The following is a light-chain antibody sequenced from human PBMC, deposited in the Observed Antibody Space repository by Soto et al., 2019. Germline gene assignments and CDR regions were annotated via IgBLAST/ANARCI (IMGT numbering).Light chain of an antibody. CDR2: EGS. CDR3: AAWDDSLRGWM. Sequence: QSALTQPASVSGSPGQSITISCTGTSSDVGSYNLVSWYQQHPGKAPKLMIYEGSKRPSGVSNRFSGSKSGNTASLTISGLQAEDEADYYCAAWDDSLRGWMFGGGTKVTVL. J-gene: IGLJ3*02. V-gene: IGLV2-23*01. CDR1: SSDVGSYNL.